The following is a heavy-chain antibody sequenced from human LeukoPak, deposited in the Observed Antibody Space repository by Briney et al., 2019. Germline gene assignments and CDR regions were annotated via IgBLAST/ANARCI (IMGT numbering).Heavy chain of an antibody. V-gene: IGHV3-21*01. CDR3: AKERETGSNYYYMDV. D-gene: IGHD3-10*01. Sequence: GGSLRLSCAASGFTFSRYSMNWVHQAPGKGLEWVSSISSSSSHIYYADSVTGRFTVSRDNSKNTLYLQMNSLRAEDTAVYYCAKERETGSNYYYMDVWGKGTTVTISS. CDR1: GFTFSRYS. J-gene: IGHJ6*03. CDR2: ISSSSSHI.